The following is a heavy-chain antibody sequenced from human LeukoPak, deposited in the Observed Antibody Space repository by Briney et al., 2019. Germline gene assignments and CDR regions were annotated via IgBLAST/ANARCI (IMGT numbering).Heavy chain of an antibody. J-gene: IGHJ5*02. CDR3: ATTPITTSHDFWRGYSNWFDP. Sequence: ASVKVSCKASGYTFTSYDFNWVRQATAQGLEWMGCMNPNSGNTGYAQKFQGRVTITRNTSISTAYMELSSLRSEDTAVYYCATTPITTSHDFWRGYSNWFDPWGQGTLVTVSS. D-gene: IGHD3-3*01. V-gene: IGHV1-8*03. CDR2: MNPNSGNT. CDR1: GYTFTSYD.